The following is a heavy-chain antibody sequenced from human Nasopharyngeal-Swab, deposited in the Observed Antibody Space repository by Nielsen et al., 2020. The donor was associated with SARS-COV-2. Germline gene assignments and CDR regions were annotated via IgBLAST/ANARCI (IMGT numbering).Heavy chain of an antibody. Sequence: GGSLRLSCAASGFDVSGNYMSCFRQAPGKGLEWVSVMYAGGDIYYADSVKGRFTIPRDSSKNTLYLQMNSLRVEDTDLYYCARDRRDVDNQWGQGTLVTVS. CDR3: ARDRRDVDNQ. J-gene: IGHJ4*02. V-gene: IGHV3-53*01. CDR1: GFDVSGNY. D-gene: IGHD5-24*01. CDR2: MYAGGDI.